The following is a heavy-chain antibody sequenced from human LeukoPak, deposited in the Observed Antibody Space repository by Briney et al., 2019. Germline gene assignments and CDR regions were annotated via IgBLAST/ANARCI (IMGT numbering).Heavy chain of an antibody. CDR3: ARDLATFGGVIGS. J-gene: IGHJ4*02. CDR1: GFTFSSYS. Sequence: GGSLRLSCAASGFTFSSYSMNWVRRAPGKGLEWVSTISSSSSYIYYADSVKGRFTISRDNAKNSLYLQMNSLRAEDTAVYYCARDLATFGGVIGSWGQGTLVTVSS. D-gene: IGHD3-16*02. CDR2: ISSSSSYI. V-gene: IGHV3-21*01.